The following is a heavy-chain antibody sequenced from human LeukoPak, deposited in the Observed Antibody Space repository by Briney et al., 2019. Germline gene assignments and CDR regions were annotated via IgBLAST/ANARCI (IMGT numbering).Heavy chain of an antibody. Sequence: GSSVKVSCKASGGTFSSYAISWVRQAPGQGLEWMGGIIPIFGTANYAQKFQGRVTITTDESTSTAYMELSSLRSEDTAVYYCASGTTLPLYYYYMDVWGKGTTVTVSS. J-gene: IGHJ6*03. CDR2: IIPIFGTA. V-gene: IGHV1-69*05. CDR3: ASGTTLPLYYYYMDV. CDR1: GGTFSSYA. D-gene: IGHD4-11*01.